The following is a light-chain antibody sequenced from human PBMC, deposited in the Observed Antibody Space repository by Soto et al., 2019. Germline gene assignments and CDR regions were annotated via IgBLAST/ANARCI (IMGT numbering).Light chain of an antibody. CDR3: SSYTSSSTLV. Sequence: QSVLPQPASVYGSPGQSITISCSGTSRDVGGFNFVSWYQHHPGKAPKLMIYGVTNRPSGVSDRFSGSKSGNTASLTISGLQAEDEADYYCSSYTSSSTLVFGSGTKVTVL. CDR2: GVT. V-gene: IGLV2-14*03. CDR1: SRDVGGFNF. J-gene: IGLJ1*01.